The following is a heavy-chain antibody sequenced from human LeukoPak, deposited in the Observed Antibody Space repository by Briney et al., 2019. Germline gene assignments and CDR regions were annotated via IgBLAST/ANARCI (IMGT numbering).Heavy chain of an antibody. CDR3: ARPYYYDSRIDP. Sequence: PSETLSLTCTVSGGSISSGDYYWSWIRQPPGKGLEWLAYMYYSGSTYYNPSLKSRVTMSADTSKNQLSLKLSSVTAADTAVYYRARPYYYDSRIDPWGQGILVTVSS. CDR1: GGSISSGDYY. CDR2: MYYSGST. J-gene: IGHJ5*02. V-gene: IGHV4-30-4*01. D-gene: IGHD3-22*01.